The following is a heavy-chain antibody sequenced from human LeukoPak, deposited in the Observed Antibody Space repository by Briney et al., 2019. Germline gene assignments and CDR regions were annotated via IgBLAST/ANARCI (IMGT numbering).Heavy chain of an antibody. Sequence: SETLSLTCTVSGYSISSGYYWGWIRQPPGKGLEWIGSIYHSGSTYYNPSLKSRVTISVDTSKNQFSLKLSSVTAADTAVYYCARRHPGSYRYAFDYWGQGTLVTVSS. CDR3: ARRHPGSYRYAFDY. J-gene: IGHJ4*02. V-gene: IGHV4-38-2*02. CDR1: GYSISSGYY. D-gene: IGHD3-16*02. CDR2: IYHSGST.